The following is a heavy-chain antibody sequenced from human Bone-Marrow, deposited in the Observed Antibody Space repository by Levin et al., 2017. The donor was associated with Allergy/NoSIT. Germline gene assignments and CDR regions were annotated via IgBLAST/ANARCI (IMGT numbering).Heavy chain of an antibody. V-gene: IGHV4-59*01. Sequence: SQTLSLTCTVSGGSIRSSYWSWIRQPPGKGLEWIGYIYYSGSTNYNPSLKSRVTISVDTSKNQFSLKLSSVTAADTAVYYCARDTAMSIDYWGQGTLVTVSS. J-gene: IGHJ4*02. D-gene: IGHD5-18*01. CDR3: ARDTAMSIDY. CDR2: IYYSGST. CDR1: GGSIRSSY.